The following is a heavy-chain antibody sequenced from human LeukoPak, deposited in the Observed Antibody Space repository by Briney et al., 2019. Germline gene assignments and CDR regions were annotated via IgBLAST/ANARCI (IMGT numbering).Heavy chain of an antibody. D-gene: IGHD2-21*02. V-gene: IGHV4-61*08. CDR3: ARGVVTADHFDY. J-gene: IGHJ4*02. CDR1: GGSISSGGYY. CDR2: IYYSGST. Sequence: SETLSLTCTVSGGSISSGGYYWTWIRQPPGQGLEWIGYIYYSGSTNYNPSLKSRVTISVDTSETQFSLKLSSVTAADTAVYYCARGVVTADHFDYWGQGTLVTVSS.